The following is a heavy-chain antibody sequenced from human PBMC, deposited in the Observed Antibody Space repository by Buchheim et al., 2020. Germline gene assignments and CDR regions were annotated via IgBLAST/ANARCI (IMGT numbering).Heavy chain of an antibody. CDR2: IFHSGST. Sequence: QLQLQESAPGLVKPSQTLSLTCAFFGGSSSSGGYSWSWFRQPPGKGLEWIGYIFHSGSTYYNPSLKSRVTISVDRSKNQLSLKLSSVTAADTAVYYCARGGDSSGRPIDYWGQETL. V-gene: IGHV4-30-2*01. CDR1: GGSSSSGGYS. J-gene: IGHJ4*02. D-gene: IGHD3-22*01. CDR3: ARGGDSSGRPIDY.